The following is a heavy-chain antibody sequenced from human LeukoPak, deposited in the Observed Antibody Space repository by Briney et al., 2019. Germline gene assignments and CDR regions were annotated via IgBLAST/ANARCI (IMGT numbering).Heavy chain of an antibody. J-gene: IGHJ4*02. CDR3: APYYCSTTSCYPYVFDY. CDR2: INPDNGNT. Sequence: ASVKTSRNAAGYPFTRHGISWVRQAPGQGLEWMGWINPDNGNTKYAQKFQGRVTMTTDTSTSTAHMELRSLRSDDTAVYYCAPYYCSTTSCYPYVFDYWGQGTLVTVSS. V-gene: IGHV1-18*01. CDR1: GYPFTRHG. D-gene: IGHD2-2*01.